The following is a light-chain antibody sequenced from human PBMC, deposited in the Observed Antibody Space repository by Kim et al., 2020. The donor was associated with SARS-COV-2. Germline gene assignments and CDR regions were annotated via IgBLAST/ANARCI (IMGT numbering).Light chain of an antibody. CDR1: SSDGGSYNL. CDR2: DVS. V-gene: IGLV2-23*02. J-gene: IGLJ2*01. CDR3: CSYAGSSTLV. Sequence: QSITISCTGTSSDGGSYNLVSWYQQLPGKAPKLMIYDVSKRPSGVSNRFSGSKSGNTASLTISGLQADDEADYYCCSYAGSSTLVFGGGTQLTVL.